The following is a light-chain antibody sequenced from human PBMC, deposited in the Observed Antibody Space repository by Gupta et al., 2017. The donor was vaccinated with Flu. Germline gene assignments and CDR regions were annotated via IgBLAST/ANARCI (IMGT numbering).Light chain of an antibody. CDR1: SSDVGSYNR. CDR2: EVS. J-gene: IGLJ2*01. V-gene: IGLV2-18*01. CDR3: SLYTSSSVV. Sequence: QPALTQPPSVSGSPGQSVTISCTGTSSDVGSYNRVSWYQQPPGTAPKLMIYEVSNRPSGVPDRFSGSKSGNTASLTISGLQAEDEADYYCSLYTSSSVVFGGGTKLTVL.